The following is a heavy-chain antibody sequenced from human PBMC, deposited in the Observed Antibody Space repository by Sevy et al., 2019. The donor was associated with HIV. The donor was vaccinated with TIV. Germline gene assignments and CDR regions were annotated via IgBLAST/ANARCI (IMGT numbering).Heavy chain of an antibody. CDR2: IYPYNGET. CDR3: ASRFGGTAPYFYYYAMDV. D-gene: IGHD2-15*01. CDR1: GYTFTSYG. J-gene: IGHJ6*02. Sequence: ASVKVSCKASGYTFTSYGMSWVRQAPGQGLEWVGWIYPYNGETDYEQKLQGRVSMTTDTSTSTAYMELRSLRSDDTAVYYCASRFGGTAPYFYYYAMDVWGQGTTVTVSS. V-gene: IGHV1-18*01.